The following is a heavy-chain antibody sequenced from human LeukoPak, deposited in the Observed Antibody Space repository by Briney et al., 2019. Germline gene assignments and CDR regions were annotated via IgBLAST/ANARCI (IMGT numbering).Heavy chain of an antibody. V-gene: IGHV3-7*01. CDR2: IHQDGTEK. D-gene: IGHD2-15*01. CDR3: ARDNGYCSGGSCYHYYMDV. Sequence: GGSLRLSCAVSGFTFSSYWMSWVRQAPGKGLERVANIHQDGTEKYYVDSVKGRFSISRDNAKNSLYLQINRLRAEDTAVYYCARDNGYCSGGSCYHYYMDVWGKGTTVTISS. CDR1: GFTFSSYW. J-gene: IGHJ6*03.